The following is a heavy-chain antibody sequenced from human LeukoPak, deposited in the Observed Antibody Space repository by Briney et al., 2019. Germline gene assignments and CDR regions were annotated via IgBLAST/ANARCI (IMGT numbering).Heavy chain of an antibody. CDR2: ISSSSTI. V-gene: IGHV3-48*01. CDR3: ARDLAFTMTM. CDR1: GFTFSSYS. D-gene: IGHD3-22*01. J-gene: IGHJ1*01. Sequence: GGSLRLSCAASGFTFSSYSMNWVRQAPGKGLEWVSYISSSSTIYYADSVKGRFTISRDNAKNSLYLQMNSLRAEDTAVYYCARDLAFTMTMWGQGTLVTVSS.